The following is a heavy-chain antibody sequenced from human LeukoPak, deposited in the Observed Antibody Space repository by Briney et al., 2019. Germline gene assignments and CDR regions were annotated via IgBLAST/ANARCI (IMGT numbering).Heavy chain of an antibody. Sequence: PSETLSLTCTVSGGSISSYYWSWIRQPPGKGLEWIGYIYYSGSTNYNPSLKSRFTISVDTSKNQFSLKLSSVTAADTAVYYCARGLRDILTGYYSTPFDYWGQGTLVTVSS. V-gene: IGHV4-59*01. CDR2: IYYSGST. CDR1: GGSISSYY. CDR3: ARGLRDILTGYYSTPFDY. J-gene: IGHJ4*02. D-gene: IGHD3-9*01.